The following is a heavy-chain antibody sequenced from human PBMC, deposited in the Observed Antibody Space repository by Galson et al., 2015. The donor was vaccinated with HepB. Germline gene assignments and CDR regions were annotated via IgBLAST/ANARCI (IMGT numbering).Heavy chain of an antibody. CDR2: MSIDGRRQ. Sequence: SLRLSCAVSGFTVDAYEMHWVRQAPGKGLEWVAVMSIDGRRQVYIDSVKGRFSTSRDSSKNTLYLEVNSLRVDDTAVYYCARDMIPASPDYFDYWGRGTLVTVSS. CDR1: GFTVDAYE. J-gene: IGHJ4*02. CDR3: ARDMIPASPDYFDY. D-gene: IGHD3-22*01. V-gene: IGHV3-30*04.